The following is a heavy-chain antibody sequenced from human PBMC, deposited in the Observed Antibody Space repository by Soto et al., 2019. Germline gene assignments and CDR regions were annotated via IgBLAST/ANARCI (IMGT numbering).Heavy chain of an antibody. CDR2: INHSGST. CDR1: GGSFSGYY. V-gene: IGHV4-34*01. D-gene: IGHD2-15*01. CDR3: ARVVVAANDAFDI. Sequence: PSETLSLTCAVYGGSFSGYYWSWIRQPPGKGLEWIGEINHSGSTNYNPSLKSRVTISVDTSKNQFSLKLSSVTAADTAVYYCARVVVAANDAFDIWGQGTMVTVSS. J-gene: IGHJ3*02.